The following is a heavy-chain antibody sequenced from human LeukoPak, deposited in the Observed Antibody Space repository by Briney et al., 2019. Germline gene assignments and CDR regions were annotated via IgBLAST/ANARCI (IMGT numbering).Heavy chain of an antibody. V-gene: IGHV4-59*01. CDR1: GGSISSYY. CDR2: IYYSGST. J-gene: IGHJ4*02. CDR3: ARARYYDSSSWGYFDY. Sequence: SETLSLTCTVSGGSISSYYWSWIRQPPGKGLEWIGYIYYSGSTNYNPSLKSRVTISVDTSKNQFSLKLSSVTAADMAVYYCARARYYDSSSWGYFDYWGQGTLVTVSS. D-gene: IGHD3-22*01.